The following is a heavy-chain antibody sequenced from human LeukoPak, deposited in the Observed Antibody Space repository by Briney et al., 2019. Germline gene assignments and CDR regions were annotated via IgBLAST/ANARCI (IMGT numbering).Heavy chain of an antibody. CDR3: ARALAGPGLLAPDDAFDI. D-gene: IGHD3/OR15-3a*01. CDR2: IYHSGST. V-gene: IGHV4-30-2*01. J-gene: IGHJ3*02. CDR1: GGSISSGGYS. Sequence: KPSETLSLTCAVSGGSISSGGYSWSWIRQPPGKGLEWIGYIYHSGSTNYNPSLKSRVTISVDKSKNQFSLKLSSVTAADTAVYYCARALAGPGLLAPDDAFDIWGQGTMVTVSS.